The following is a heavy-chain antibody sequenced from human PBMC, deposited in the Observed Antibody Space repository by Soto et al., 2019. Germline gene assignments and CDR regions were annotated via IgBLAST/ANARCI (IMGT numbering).Heavy chain of an antibody. Sequence: PGGSLRLSCAASGFTFSRYGMHWVRQAPGKGLEWVAVTWYDGSDKYYADSVKGRFTISRDNSKKTLDLQMSSLRAEDTAVYLCAKDLSSSFDAFDFWGQGTMVTVSS. D-gene: IGHD6-13*01. CDR1: GFTFSRYG. CDR2: TWYDGSDK. V-gene: IGHV3-33*06. CDR3: AKDLSSSFDAFDF. J-gene: IGHJ3*01.